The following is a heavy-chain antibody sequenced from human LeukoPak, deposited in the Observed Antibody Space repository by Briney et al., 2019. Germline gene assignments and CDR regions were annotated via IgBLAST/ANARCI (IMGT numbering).Heavy chain of an antibody. CDR3: ARGATILVPHFDY. CDR1: GGTFSSYA. CDR2: IIPIFGTA. D-gene: IGHD2-8*01. V-gene: IGHV1-69*13. J-gene: IGHJ4*02. Sequence: SVKVSCKASGGTFSSYAISWVRQAPGQGLEWMGGIIPIFGTANYAQKFQGRVTITADESTSTAYMELSSLRSEDTAMYYCARGATILVPHFDYWGQGTLVTVSS.